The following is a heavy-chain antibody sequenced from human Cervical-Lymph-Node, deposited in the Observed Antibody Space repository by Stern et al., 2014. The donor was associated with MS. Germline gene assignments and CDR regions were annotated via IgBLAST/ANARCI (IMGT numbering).Heavy chain of an antibody. CDR2: IIPVLGTT. D-gene: IGHD6-19*01. CDR1: GGTFSSFS. CDR3: ARDALGSGPFDH. J-gene: IGHJ4*02. V-gene: IGHV1-69*01. Sequence: VQLVESGAAVKKPGSSVKVSCKASGGTFSSFSISWVRQAPGQGLEYMGEIIPVLGTTHYAQTLQGKVTITADESSSTVYMELTSLTFEDTAVYYCARDALGSGPFDHWGQGTLVTVSS.